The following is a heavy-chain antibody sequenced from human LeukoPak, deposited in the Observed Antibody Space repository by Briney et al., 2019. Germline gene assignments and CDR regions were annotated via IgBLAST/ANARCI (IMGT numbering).Heavy chain of an antibody. CDR2: IYYSGST. D-gene: IGHD6-19*01. V-gene: IGHV4-59*08. CDR3: ARYEMAALDY. J-gene: IGHJ4*02. Sequence: SETLSLTCTVSGGSISSYYWSWIRQPPGKGLEWIGYIYYSGSTNYNPSLKSRVSISVDTSKNQFSLKLSSVTAADTAVYYCARYEMAALDYWGQGTLVTVSS. CDR1: GGSISSYY.